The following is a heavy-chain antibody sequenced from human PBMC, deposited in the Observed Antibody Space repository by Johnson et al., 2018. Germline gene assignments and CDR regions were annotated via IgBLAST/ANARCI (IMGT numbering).Heavy chain of an antibody. J-gene: IGHJ6*04. CDR3: AKDLQLTMVRGVMMDV. CDR1: GFTFDDYA. CDR2: ISWKSGSI. V-gene: IGHV3-9*01. D-gene: IGHD3-10*01. Sequence: VQLGQSGGGLVQPGRSLRLSCAASGFTFDDYAMHWVRQAPGKGLEWVSGISWKSGSIGYEDSVKGRFTISRDNAKNSLSLQMNSLRAEDTALYYCAKDLQLTMVRGVMMDVWGKGTTVTVSS.